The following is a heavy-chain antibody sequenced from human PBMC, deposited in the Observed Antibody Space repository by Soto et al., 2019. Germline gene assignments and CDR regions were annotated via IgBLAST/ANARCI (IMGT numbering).Heavy chain of an antibody. D-gene: IGHD3-10*01. CDR1: GYTFSNFG. CDR2: FNPKNGNT. J-gene: IGHJ4*02. Sequence: QVQLVQSAAEVKRPGASVRVSCKASGYTFSNFGINWLRQARGQGLEWLGWFNPKNGNTNYAQTLEGRVTLTTDTSTSTAVMEMSNFRSDDVSIYYCARVNFGERFDSWGQGTLVTVSS. V-gene: IGHV1-18*03. CDR3: ARVNFGERFDS.